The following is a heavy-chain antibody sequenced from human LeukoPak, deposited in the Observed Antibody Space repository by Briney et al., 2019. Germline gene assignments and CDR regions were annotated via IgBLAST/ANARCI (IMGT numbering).Heavy chain of an antibody. CDR2: ISSSSSYI. Sequence: GGSLRLSCAASGFTFSSYSMNWVRQAPGKGLEWVSSISSSSSYIYYADSVKGRFTISRDNAKNSLYLQMNSPRAEDTAVYYCARGGDGYNKYYFDYWGQGTLVTVSS. V-gene: IGHV3-21*01. J-gene: IGHJ4*02. CDR1: GFTFSSYS. D-gene: IGHD5-24*01. CDR3: ARGGDGYNKYYFDY.